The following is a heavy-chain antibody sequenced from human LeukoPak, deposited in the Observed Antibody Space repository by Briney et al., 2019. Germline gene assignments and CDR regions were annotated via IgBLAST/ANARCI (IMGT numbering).Heavy chain of an antibody. Sequence: PGGSLRLSCAASGFTFSGSAMHWVRQASGKGLEWVGRIRSKANNYATAYAASVKGRFTISRDDSKSTAYLQMNSLKTEDTAVYYCTRHGGYCTNGVCYRGLDYWGQGTLVTVSS. CDR1: GFTFSGSA. D-gene: IGHD2-8*01. V-gene: IGHV3-73*01. CDR2: IRSKANNYAT. J-gene: IGHJ4*02. CDR3: TRHGGYCTNGVCYRGLDY.